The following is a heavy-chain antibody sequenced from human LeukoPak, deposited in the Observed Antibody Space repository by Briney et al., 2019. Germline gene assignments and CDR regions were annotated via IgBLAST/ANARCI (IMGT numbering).Heavy chain of an antibody. CDR3: ARAVGVGGSYSYYFDY. J-gene: IGHJ4*02. V-gene: IGHV1-69*04. Sequence: ASVKVSCKASGGTFSSYAISWVRQAPGQGLEWMGRIIPILGIANYAQKFQGRVTITADKSTSTAYMELSSLRSEDMAVYYCARAVGVGGSYSYYFDYWGQGTLVTVSS. D-gene: IGHD1-26*01. CDR1: GGTFSSYA. CDR2: IIPILGIA.